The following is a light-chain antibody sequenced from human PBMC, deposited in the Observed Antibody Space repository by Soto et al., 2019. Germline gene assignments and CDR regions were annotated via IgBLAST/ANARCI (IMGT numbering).Light chain of an antibody. CDR3: QQFSSHPIT. CDR1: QGISSA. J-gene: IGKJ5*01. CDR2: DAS. Sequence: AIQLTQSPSSLSASVGDRVTITCRASQGISSALAWYQQAPGKAPKLQIYDASSLGSGVPSRFSGSGSGTDFTLTISSLQPEDFATYYCQQFSSHPITFGQGKRLEIK. V-gene: IGKV1-13*02.